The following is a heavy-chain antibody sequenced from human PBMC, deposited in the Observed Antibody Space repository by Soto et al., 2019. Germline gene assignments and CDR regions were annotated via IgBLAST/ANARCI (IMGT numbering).Heavy chain of an antibody. D-gene: IGHD2-15*01. CDR2: INPSDGTT. Sequence: QVQLVQSGAEVKRPGASVTVSCEASGYTFTDLFVQWVRQAPGQGLEWVGIINPSDGTTAYAQNFHGRVTMTRDTSTRTVFMELRSLRSEDSAVYYCGTVECRRGSCSRFDFWGQGTLVTVSS. CDR3: GTVECRRGSCSRFDF. CDR1: GYTFTDLF. V-gene: IGHV1-46*01. J-gene: IGHJ4*02.